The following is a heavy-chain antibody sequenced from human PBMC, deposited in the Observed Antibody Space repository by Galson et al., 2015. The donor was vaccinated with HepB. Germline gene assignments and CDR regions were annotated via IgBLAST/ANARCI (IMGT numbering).Heavy chain of an antibody. CDR1: GYTFTTYY. CDR2: INPSGGST. CDR3: ARDQYTTDTPMTDQYYYYYMDV. J-gene: IGHJ6*03. Sequence: SVKVSCKASGYTFTTYYVHWVRQAPGQGLEWMGIINPSGGSTSYAQKFRGRVTMTRDTSTSTLYMELSSLRSEDTAVYYCARDQYTTDTPMTDQYYYYYMDVWGKGTTVTVSS. V-gene: IGHV1-46*01. D-gene: IGHD2/OR15-2a*01.